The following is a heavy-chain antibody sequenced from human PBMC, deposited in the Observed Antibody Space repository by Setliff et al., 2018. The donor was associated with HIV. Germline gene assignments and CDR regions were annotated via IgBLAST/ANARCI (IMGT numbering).Heavy chain of an antibody. CDR2: IYYSGTT. CDR3: ASRGIVVVTMSMPDEFFVH. V-gene: IGHV4-39*01. J-gene: IGHJ1*01. Sequence: SETLSLTCSVSGGSINSDNYYWGWIRQAPGKGLEWIGSIYYSGTTYYNPSLRGRVTISVDRSRNQFSLTLNSVAAADTATYYCASRGIVVVTMSMPDEFFVHWGHGTLVTVSS. CDR1: GGSINSDNYY. D-gene: IGHD2-21*02.